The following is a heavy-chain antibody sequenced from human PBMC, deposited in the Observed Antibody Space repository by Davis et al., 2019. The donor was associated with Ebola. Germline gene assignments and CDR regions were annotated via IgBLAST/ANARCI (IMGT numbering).Heavy chain of an antibody. CDR2: IKQDGSEK. V-gene: IGHV3-7*03. CDR3: VRFFFDL. J-gene: IGHJ4*02. Sequence: GESLKISCAASGFTVSSNHMSWVRQAPGKGLEWVANIKQDGSEKYYVDSVKGRFTISRDNAKNSLYLQMNNLRAEDTAIYYCVRFFFDLWGQGALVTVSS. CDR1: GFTVSSNH.